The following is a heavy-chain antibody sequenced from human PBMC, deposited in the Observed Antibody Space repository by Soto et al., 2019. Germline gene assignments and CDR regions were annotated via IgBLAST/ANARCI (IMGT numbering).Heavy chain of an antibody. J-gene: IGHJ4*02. CDR2: IYYSGST. CDR3: ARVVRGVIMYYFDY. D-gene: IGHD3-10*01. Sequence: SETLSLTCTVSGGSISSYYWSWIRQPPGKGLEWIGYIYYSGSTNYNPSLKSRGTISVDTSKNQFSLKLSSVTAADTAVYYCARVVRGVIMYYFDYWGQGTLVTVSS. V-gene: IGHV4-59*01. CDR1: GGSISSYY.